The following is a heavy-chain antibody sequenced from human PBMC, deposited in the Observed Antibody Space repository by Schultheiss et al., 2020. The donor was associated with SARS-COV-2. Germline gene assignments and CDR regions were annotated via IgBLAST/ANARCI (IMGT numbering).Heavy chain of an antibody. CDR2: IYYSGST. CDR1: GGSISSYY. CDR3: AREHSSGWTTFDY. V-gene: IGHV4-59*12. D-gene: IGHD6-19*01. Sequence: SETLSLTCTVSGGSISSYYWSWIRQPPGKGLEWIGYIYYSGSTNYNPSLKSRVTISVDTSKNQFSLKLSSVTAADTAVYYCAREHSSGWTTFDYWGQGTLVTVSS. J-gene: IGHJ4*02.